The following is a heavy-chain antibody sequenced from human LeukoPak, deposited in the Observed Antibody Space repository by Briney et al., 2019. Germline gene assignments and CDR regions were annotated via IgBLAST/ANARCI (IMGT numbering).Heavy chain of an antibody. CDR1: GFTFSSYT. CDR3: ARVVPGTGFFY. V-gene: IGHV3-21*01. D-gene: IGHD2-8*02. Sequence: SGGSLRLSCAASGFTFSSYTMNWVRQAPGKGVEWVSYISSSSSQIYYADSVKGGFTISRYNAKNSLYLQMNSLRAEDTAVYYCARVVPGTGFFYWGQGTLVTVSS. CDR2: ISSSSSQI. J-gene: IGHJ4*02.